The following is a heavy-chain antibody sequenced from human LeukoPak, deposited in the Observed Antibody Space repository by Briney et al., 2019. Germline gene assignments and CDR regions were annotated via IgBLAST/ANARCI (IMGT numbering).Heavy chain of an antibody. D-gene: IGHD3-10*01. CDR2: INPNSGGT. Sequence: GASVKVSRMASGYTFTGYYMHWVRQAPGQGLEWMGWINPNSGGTNYAQKFQGRVTMTRDTSISTAYMALSRLRSDDTAVYYCARVRRGLWFGELSPDPPSYWGQGTLVTVSS. CDR1: GYTFTGYY. J-gene: IGHJ4*02. CDR3: ARVRRGLWFGELSPDPPSY. V-gene: IGHV1-2*02.